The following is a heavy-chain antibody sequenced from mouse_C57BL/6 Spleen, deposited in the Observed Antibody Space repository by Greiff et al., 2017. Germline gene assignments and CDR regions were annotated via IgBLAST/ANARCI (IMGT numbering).Heavy chain of an antibody. D-gene: IGHD1-1*01. J-gene: IGHJ2*01. CDR3: AIRGTVVYFDY. V-gene: IGHV1-74*01. CDR2: IHPSDSDT. CDR1: GYTFTSYW. Sequence: QVQLQQPGAELVKPGASVKVSCKASGYTFTSYWMHWVKQRPGQGLEWIGRIHPSDSDTNYKQKFKGKATLTVYKSSSTAYMQLSSLTSEDFAVCYCAIRGTVVYFDYWGQGTTVTVSS.